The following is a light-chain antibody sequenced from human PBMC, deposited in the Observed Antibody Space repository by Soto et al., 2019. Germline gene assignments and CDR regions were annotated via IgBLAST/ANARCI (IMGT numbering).Light chain of an antibody. V-gene: IGLV4-69*01. CDR2: LNSDGSH. CDR3: QTWGTGTVV. CDR1: SGRSSYA. J-gene: IGLJ2*01. Sequence: QLVLTQSPSASASLGTSVKLTCTLSSGRSSYAIAWHQQQPEKGPRYLMKLNSDGSHNKGDGIPDRFSGSSSGAERYLTISSRQSEDEADYYCQTWGTGTVVFGGGTKLTVL.